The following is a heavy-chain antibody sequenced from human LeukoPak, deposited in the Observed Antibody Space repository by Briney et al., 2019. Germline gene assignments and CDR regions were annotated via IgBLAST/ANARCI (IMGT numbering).Heavy chain of an antibody. D-gene: IGHD1-1*01. J-gene: IGHJ4*02. CDR2: ISAGGGST. Sequence: GGSLRLSCAASGLTFSDYSMTWVRQAPGKGLFWVSGISAGGGSTYYADSVKGRFSISRDNSRNTLYLQMNSLRAEDTAVYYCAKDLGTRLNYLDSWGQGTLVTVSS. CDR3: AKDLGTRLNYLDS. V-gene: IGHV3-23*01. CDR1: GLTFSDYS.